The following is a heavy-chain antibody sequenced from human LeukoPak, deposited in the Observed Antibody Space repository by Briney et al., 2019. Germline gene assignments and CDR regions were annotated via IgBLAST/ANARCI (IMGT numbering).Heavy chain of an antibody. J-gene: IGHJ4*02. CDR3: VYWLFRPTPFDY. D-gene: IGHD3-9*01. V-gene: IGHV3-23*01. Sequence: GGSLRLSCAASGFTFSSYAMSWVRQAPGKGLEWVSAISGSGGSTYYADSVKGRFTISRDNSKNTLYLQMNSLRAEDTAVYYCVYWLFRPTPFDYWGQGTLVTVSS. CDR2: ISGSGGST. CDR1: GFTFSSYA.